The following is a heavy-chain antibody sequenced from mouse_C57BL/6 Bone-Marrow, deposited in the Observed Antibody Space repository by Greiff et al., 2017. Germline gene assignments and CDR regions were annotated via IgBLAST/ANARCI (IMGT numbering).Heavy chain of an antibody. J-gene: IGHJ3*01. CDR2: IYPGGGYT. D-gene: IGHD4-1*01. Sequence: QVMLQQSGAELVRPGTSVKMSCKASGYTFTNYWIGWAKQRPGHGLEWIGDIYPGGGYTNYNEKFKGMATLTADKSSSTAYMHFSSLTSEDYAIYYCARVDWDGGFAYWGQGPLVSVSA. CDR1: GYTFTNYW. V-gene: IGHV1-63*01. CDR3: ARVDWDGGFAY.